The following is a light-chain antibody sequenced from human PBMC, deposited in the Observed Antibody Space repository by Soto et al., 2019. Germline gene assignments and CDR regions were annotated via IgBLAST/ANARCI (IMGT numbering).Light chain of an antibody. J-gene: IGKJ2*01. Sequence: IQMTQSPSSLSASVGDSVTVTCRASQSINIYLNWYQQKPGKAPTLLIYGASSLQSGVPSRFTGGGSRTDFTLTISSRQPEDFATYSCQQSYRSPYTVGQGTKLEIK. CDR1: QSINIY. CDR3: QQSYRSPYT. V-gene: IGKV1-39*01. CDR2: GAS.